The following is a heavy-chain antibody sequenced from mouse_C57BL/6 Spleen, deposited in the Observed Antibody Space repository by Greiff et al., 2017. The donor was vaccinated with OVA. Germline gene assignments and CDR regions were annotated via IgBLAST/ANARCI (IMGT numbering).Heavy chain of an antibody. D-gene: IGHD1-1*02. J-gene: IGHJ2*01. Sequence: EVMLVESGGGLVQPKGSLKLSCAASGFSFNTYAMNWVRQAPGKGLEWVARIRSKSNNYATYYADSVKDRFTISRDDSESMLYLQMNNLKTGDTAMYYCVRRGNYFDYWGQGTTLTVSS. CDR1: GFSFNTYA. V-gene: IGHV10-1*01. CDR3: VRRGNYFDY. CDR2: IRSKSNNYAT.